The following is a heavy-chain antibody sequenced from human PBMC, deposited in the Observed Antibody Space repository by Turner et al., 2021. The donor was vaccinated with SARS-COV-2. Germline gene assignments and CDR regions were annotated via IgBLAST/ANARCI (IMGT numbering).Heavy chain of an antibody. V-gene: IGHV4-59*01. CDR3: ARETVNNWVDP. CDR1: GGSMNSNY. D-gene: IGHD2-21*02. J-gene: IGHJ5*02. CDR2: VYYRGST. Sequence: QVQLQESGPRLVKPLETLSLTCTVSGGSMNSNYWSWIRQPPGKRLEWIGYVYYRGSTNYNPSLKGRVTISVDTSKNQFSLNLTSVTAADTAIYYCARETVNNWVDPWGQGTLVTVSS.